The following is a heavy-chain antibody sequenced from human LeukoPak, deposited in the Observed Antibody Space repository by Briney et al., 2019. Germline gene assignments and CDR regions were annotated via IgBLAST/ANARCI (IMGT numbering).Heavy chain of an antibody. V-gene: IGHV1-2*02. J-gene: IGHJ4*02. CDR1: GYTFTGYY. CDR3: ARESRYFDWLLTATATPYYFDY. CDR2: INPNSGGT. Sequence: GASVKVSCKASGYTFTGYYMHWVRQAPGQGLEWMGWINPNSGGTNYAQKLQGRVTMTTDTSTSTAYMELRSLRSDDTAVYYCARESRYFDWLLTATATPYYFDYWGQGTLVTVSS. D-gene: IGHD3-9*01.